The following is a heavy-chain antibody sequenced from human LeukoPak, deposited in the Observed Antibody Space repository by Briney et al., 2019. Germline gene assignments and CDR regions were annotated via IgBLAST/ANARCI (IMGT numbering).Heavy chain of an antibody. CDR3: ARAEYSSSWPKKIYYYYGMDV. D-gene: IGHD6-13*01. V-gene: IGHV4-59*01. CDR1: GGSFSGYY. J-gene: IGHJ6*02. CDR2: IYYSGST. Sequence: PSETLSLTCAVYGGSFSGYYWSWIRQPPGKGLEWIGYIYYSGSTNYNPSLKSRVTISVDTSKNQFSLKLSSVTAADTAVYYCARAEYSSSWPKKIYYYYGMDVWGQGTTVTVSS.